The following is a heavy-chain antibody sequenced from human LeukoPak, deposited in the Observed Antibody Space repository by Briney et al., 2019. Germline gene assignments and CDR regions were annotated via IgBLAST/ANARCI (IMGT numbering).Heavy chain of an antibody. CDR1: GYTFTDYY. Sequence: ASVKVSCKASGYTFTDYYMHWVRQAPGQGLERMGWINPHSGGTDHAQKFQGRVTMTRDTSTSTAYMEMSRLRSDDTAVYYCARDMDSGPDFFDYWGLGTLVTVSS. CDR2: INPHSGGT. J-gene: IGHJ4*02. CDR3: ARDMDSGPDFFDY. D-gene: IGHD1-26*01. V-gene: IGHV1-2*02.